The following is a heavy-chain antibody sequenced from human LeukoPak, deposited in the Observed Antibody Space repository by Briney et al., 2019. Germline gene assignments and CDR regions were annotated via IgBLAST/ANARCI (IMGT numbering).Heavy chain of an antibody. D-gene: IGHD4-23*01. CDR2: TYYRSKWYN. V-gene: IGHV6-1*01. CDR3: ARDPSYGGNPLFDY. CDR1: GDSVSSNSSA. J-gene: IGHJ4*02. Sequence: SQTLSLTCAISGDSVSSNSSAWNWIRQSPSRGLEWLGSTYYRSKWYNEYAVSVKSRITINPDTSKNQFSLQLNSVTPEDTAVYYCARDPSYGGNPLFDYWGQGTLVTVSS.